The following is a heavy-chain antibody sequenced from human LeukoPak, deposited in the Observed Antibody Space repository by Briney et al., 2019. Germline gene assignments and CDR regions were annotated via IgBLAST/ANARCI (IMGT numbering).Heavy chain of an antibody. CDR3: ARASTYSSSLDY. CDR1: GGSISSGGYS. D-gene: IGHD6-13*01. Sequence: SETPSLTCAVSGGSISSGGYSWSWIRQPPGKGLEWIGYIYHSGSTYYNPSLKSRVTISVDRSKNQFSLKLSSVTAADTAVYYCARASTYSSSLDYWGQGTLVTVSS. CDR2: IYHSGST. V-gene: IGHV4-30-2*01. J-gene: IGHJ4*02.